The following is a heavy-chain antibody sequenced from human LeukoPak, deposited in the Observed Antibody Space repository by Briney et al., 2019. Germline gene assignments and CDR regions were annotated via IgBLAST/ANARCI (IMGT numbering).Heavy chain of an antibody. D-gene: IGHD3-10*01. CDR3: ARGQLWFGDNYYMDV. J-gene: IGHJ6*03. V-gene: IGHV4-61*02. CDR2: IYTSGST. Sequence: PSETLSLTCAVSGGSISSGSYYWSWIRQPAGKGLEWIGRIYTSGSTNYNPSLKSRVTISLDTSKNQFSLKLSSVTAADTAVYYCARGQLWFGDNYYMDVWGKGTTVTISS. CDR1: GGSISSGSYY.